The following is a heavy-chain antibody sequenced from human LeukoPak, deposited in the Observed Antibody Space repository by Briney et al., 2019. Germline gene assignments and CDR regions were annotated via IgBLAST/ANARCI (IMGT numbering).Heavy chain of an antibody. CDR1: GFTFSSYS. CDR2: ISSSSSYI. Sequence: PGGSLRLSCAASGFTFSSYSMNWVRQAPGKGLEWVSSISSSSSYIYYADSVKGRFTISRDNAKNSLYLQMNSLRAEDTAVYYCARLHHERPGRYFDYWGQGTLVTVSS. D-gene: IGHD1-1*01. CDR3: ARLHHERPGRYFDY. V-gene: IGHV3-21*01. J-gene: IGHJ4*02.